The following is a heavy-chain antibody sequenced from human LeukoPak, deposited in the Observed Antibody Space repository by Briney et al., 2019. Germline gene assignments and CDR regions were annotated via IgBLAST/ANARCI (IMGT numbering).Heavy chain of an antibody. CDR2: INPNSGGT. V-gene: IGHV1-2*02. Sequence: ASVKVSCKASGYTFTGYYMHWVRQAPGQGLEWMGWINPNSGGTNYAQKFQGRVTTTRDTFISTAYMGLSRLRSDDTAVYYCARGILGVEIIVVVVAAWSNYGMDVWGQGTTVTVSS. CDR1: GYTFTGYY. D-gene: IGHD2-15*01. CDR3: ARGILGVEIIVVVVAAWSNYGMDV. J-gene: IGHJ6*02.